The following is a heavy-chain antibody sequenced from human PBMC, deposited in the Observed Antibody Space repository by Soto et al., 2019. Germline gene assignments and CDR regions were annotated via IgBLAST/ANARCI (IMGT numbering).Heavy chain of an antibody. Sequence: VQLLESGGGVVQPGRSLRLSCAASGFTFSRYGMHWVRQAPDKGLEWVAVIWYDGSNNYYADSVKGRFTISRDNSKNTLFLQVNSLRVEDTAVYYCAKDRSSSLDAMDVWGQGTTVTVSS. CDR1: GFTFSRYG. D-gene: IGHD6-13*01. CDR3: AKDRSSSLDAMDV. J-gene: IGHJ6*02. CDR2: IWYDGSNN. V-gene: IGHV3-33*06.